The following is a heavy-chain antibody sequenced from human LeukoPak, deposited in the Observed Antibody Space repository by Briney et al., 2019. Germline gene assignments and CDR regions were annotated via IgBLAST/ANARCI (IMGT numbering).Heavy chain of an antibody. V-gene: IGHV2-70*04. Sequence: SGPTLVNPTQTLTLTCTFSGFSLSTSGVRVSWIRQPPGKALEWLARIDWDDDKFYSTSLKTRLTISKDTSKNQVVLTITNMDPVDTAQYYCGRTCGYSYGYRFYYRGQGTLVTVSS. D-gene: IGHD5-18*01. CDR3: GRTCGYSYGYRFYY. CDR1: GFSLSTSGVR. J-gene: IGHJ4*02. CDR2: IDWDDDK.